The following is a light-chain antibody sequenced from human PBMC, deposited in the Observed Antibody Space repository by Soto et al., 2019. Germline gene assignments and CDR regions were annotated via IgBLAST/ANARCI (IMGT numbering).Light chain of an antibody. V-gene: IGKV3-15*01. J-gene: IGKJ1*01. CDR1: QSVSSN. Sequence: EIMMTQSPATLSVSPGERATLSCWASQSVSSNLAWYQQKPGQAPRLLMYGASTRATGIPARFSGSGSGTEFTLTISSLQSEDFAVYYCQQYNNWPPTFGQGTKVDIK. CDR2: GAS. CDR3: QQYNNWPPT.